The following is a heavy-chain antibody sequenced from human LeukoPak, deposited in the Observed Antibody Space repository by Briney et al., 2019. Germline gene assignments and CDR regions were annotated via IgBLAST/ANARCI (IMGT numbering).Heavy chain of an antibody. V-gene: IGHV1-46*01. CDR3: ARERRAWGEDF. CDR2: INPNGGSS. Sequence: ASVKVSRKASGYTFTNYYIHWVRQAPGQRLEWVGLINPNGGSSGYAQKFQGRVTVTTDTSTSTVYMELNSLGSEDTAVYYCARERRAWGEDFWGQGTLVTVSS. D-gene: IGHD3-16*01. J-gene: IGHJ4*02. CDR1: GYTFTNYY.